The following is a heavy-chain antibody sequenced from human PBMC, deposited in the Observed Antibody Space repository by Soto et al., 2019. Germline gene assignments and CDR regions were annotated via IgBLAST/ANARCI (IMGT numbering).Heavy chain of an antibody. Sequence: EVRLLESGGGSVQPGGSLRLSCAASGFTFSNYAMTWVRQAPGKGLEWVSHISGSGGGADYADSVKGRFTISRDNSKNTLYQQMNDLRAQDTALYLGAKTGGSGWHLTYWGQGTLVSVSS. D-gene: IGHD6-19*01. J-gene: IGHJ4*02. CDR3: AKTGGSGWHLTY. V-gene: IGHV3-23*01. CDR1: GFTFSNYA. CDR2: ISGSGGGA.